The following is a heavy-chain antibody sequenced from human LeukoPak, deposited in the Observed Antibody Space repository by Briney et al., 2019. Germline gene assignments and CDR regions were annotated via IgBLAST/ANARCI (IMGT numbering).Heavy chain of an antibody. J-gene: IGHJ5*02. D-gene: IGHD3-22*01. V-gene: IGHV3-23*01. CDR2: ISGSGGST. Sequence: GSLRLSCAASGFTFSSYAMSWVRQAPGKGLEWVSAISGSGGSTYYADSVKGRFTISRDNSKNTLYLQMNSLRAEDTAVYYCALDGGYYDSSGFTAAWGQGTLVTVSS. CDR3: ALDGGYYDSSGFTAA. CDR1: GFTFSSYA.